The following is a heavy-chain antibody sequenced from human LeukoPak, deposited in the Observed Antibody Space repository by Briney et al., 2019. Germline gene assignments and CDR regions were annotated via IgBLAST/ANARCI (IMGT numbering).Heavy chain of an antibody. D-gene: IGHD3-10*01. CDR2: INWNGGST. V-gene: IGHV3-20*04. Sequence: GSLRLSCAASGFTFDDYGMTWVRPAPGKGLEWVSGINWNGGSTGYADSVKGRFTISRDNAKNSLYLQMNSLRTEDTALYYCARDAGRGYYTSDYWGQGTLVTVSS. J-gene: IGHJ4*02. CDR1: GFTFDDYG. CDR3: ARDAGRGYYTSDY.